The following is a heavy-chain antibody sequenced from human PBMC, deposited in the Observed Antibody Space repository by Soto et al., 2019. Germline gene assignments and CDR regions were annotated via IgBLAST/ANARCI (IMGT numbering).Heavy chain of an antibody. V-gene: IGHV4-34*01. CDR2: INHSGST. D-gene: IGHD2-21*02. J-gene: IGHJ4*02. Sequence: SETLCLTCAVYGGSFRGYYWSWIRQPPGKGLEWIGEINHSGSTNYNPSLKSRVTISVDTSKNQFSLKLSSVTAADTAVYYCARGLYCGGDCYWAWEDYWGQGTLVTVSS. CDR1: GGSFRGYY. CDR3: ARGLYCGGDCYWAWEDY.